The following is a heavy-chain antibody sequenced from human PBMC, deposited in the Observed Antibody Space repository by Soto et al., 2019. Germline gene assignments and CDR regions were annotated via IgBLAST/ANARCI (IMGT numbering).Heavy chain of an antibody. CDR1: GYSFSSHW. CDR3: ASMLTVTTY. D-gene: IGHD4-17*01. J-gene: IGHJ4*02. Sequence: PGESLKISCKGSGYSFSSHWIGWVRQMPGKGLEWMGIIYPGDSDTRYSPSFQGQVTISADKSSSTAYLHWSSLKASDTAMYYCASMLTVTTYWGQGTLVTVSS. CDR2: IYPGDSDT. V-gene: IGHV5-51*01.